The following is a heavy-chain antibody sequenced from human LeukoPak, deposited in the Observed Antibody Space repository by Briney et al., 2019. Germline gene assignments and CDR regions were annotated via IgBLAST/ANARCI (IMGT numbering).Heavy chain of an antibody. CDR1: GFTFSDYY. V-gene: IGHV3-11*01. D-gene: IGHD6-13*01. Sequence: GGSLRLSCAASGFTFSDYYMTWIRQAPGKGLEWVSYIAGSGSNIQYADSVKGRFTISRDNAKNSLYLQMNSLRAEDTAVYYCARAKAAAGTLRNDYWGQGTLVTVSS. CDR3: ARAKAAAGTLRNDY. J-gene: IGHJ4*02. CDR2: IAGSGSNI.